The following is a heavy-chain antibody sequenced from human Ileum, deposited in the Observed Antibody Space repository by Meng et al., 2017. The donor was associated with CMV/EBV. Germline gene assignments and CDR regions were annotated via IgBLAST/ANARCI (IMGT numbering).Heavy chain of an antibody. CDR1: GCSISSGYY. V-gene: IGHV4-38-2*01. D-gene: IGHD1-1*01. CDR2: VSHSGDT. CDR3: ARILDTGINGRGCFNL. Sequence: SETLSLTCAVSGCSISSGYYWGWVRQPPEKGLEWIGGVSHSGDTDYNPSLKSRLTMSVDTSKNQFFLKLNSVTAADTAIYYCARILDTGINGRGCFNLWGQGILVTVSS. J-gene: IGHJ5*02.